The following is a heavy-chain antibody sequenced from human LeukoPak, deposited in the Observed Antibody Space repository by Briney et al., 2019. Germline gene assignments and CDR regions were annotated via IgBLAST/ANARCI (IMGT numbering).Heavy chain of an antibody. CDR3: AREMGGYPCDY. D-gene: IGHD5-12*01. Sequence: GRSLRLSCAASGFTFSSYSMNWVRQAPGKGLEWVSSISSSSSYIYYADSVKGRFTISRDNAKNSLYLQMNSLTAEDTAIYYCAREMGGYPCDYWGPGTLVTVSS. J-gene: IGHJ4*02. V-gene: IGHV3-21*01. CDR2: ISSSSSYI. CDR1: GFTFSSYS.